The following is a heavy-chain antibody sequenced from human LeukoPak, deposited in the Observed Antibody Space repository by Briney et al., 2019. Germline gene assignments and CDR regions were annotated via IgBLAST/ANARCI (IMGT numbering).Heavy chain of an antibody. CDR1: GFIFSNYW. Sequence: GALRLSCTASGFIFSNYWMTWVRQAPGKGLEWVAQINQDGSKEYYIDSVKARFSISRDNARNSLYLQMNSLRAEDTAVYYCARIRYSSSWAFDYWGQGTLVTVSS. V-gene: IGHV3-7*01. J-gene: IGHJ4*02. D-gene: IGHD6-13*01. CDR2: INQDGSKE. CDR3: ARIRYSSSWAFDY.